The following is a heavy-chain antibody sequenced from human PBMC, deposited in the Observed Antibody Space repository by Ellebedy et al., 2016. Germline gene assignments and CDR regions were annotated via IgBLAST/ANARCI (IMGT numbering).Heavy chain of an antibody. Sequence: GESLKISCAASGFSVTDNYMSWVRQAPGKGLEWVSTIYSGGTTYYADSVKGRFTISRDNAENSLHLQMNSLRAEDTAVYFCTTGPGVPAAPYYFDDWGQGTLVTVSS. CDR1: GFSVTDNY. V-gene: IGHV3-53*01. D-gene: IGHD6-25*01. CDR2: IYSGGTT. J-gene: IGHJ4*02. CDR3: TTGPGVPAAPYYFDD.